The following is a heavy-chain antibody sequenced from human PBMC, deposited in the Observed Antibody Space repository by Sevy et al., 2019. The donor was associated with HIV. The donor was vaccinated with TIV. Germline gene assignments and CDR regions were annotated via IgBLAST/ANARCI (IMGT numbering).Heavy chain of an antibody. V-gene: IGHV3-21*06. CDR1: GFTFNYHF. J-gene: IGHJ4*02. CDR3: ARGDYYGSLYYFDY. CDR2: ISSASSYI. D-gene: IGHD3-10*01. Sequence: GGSLRLSCAASGFTFNYHFMNWVRQVPGKGLEWVSYISSASSYINYSDSVKGRFTIFRDNAKNLMFLEMNNLRPEDTAVYFCARGDYYGSLYYFDYWGQGTLVTVSS.